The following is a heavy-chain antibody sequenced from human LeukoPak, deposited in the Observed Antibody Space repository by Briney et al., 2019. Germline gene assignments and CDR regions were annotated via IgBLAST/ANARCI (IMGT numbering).Heavy chain of an antibody. V-gene: IGHV3-30*04. CDR1: GFTFSDYT. CDR3: ARGYCSSTACPPCDY. CDR2: ISYDGSNK. D-gene: IGHD2-2*01. J-gene: IGHJ4*02. Sequence: GGSLRLSCAASGFTFSDYTIHWVRQAPGKGLEWVAVISYDGSNKYYADSVKGRFTLSRDNSKDTLYLQMDSLRAEDTAVYSCARGYCSSTACPPCDYWGQGTLVTVSS.